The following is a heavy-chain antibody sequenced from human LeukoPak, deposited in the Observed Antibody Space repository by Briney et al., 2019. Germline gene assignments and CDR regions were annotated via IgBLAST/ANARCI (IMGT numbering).Heavy chain of an antibody. CDR3: ARGSGYCSGGYCFSVPDY. Sequence: GGSLRLSCAASGYTFSNYAVHWVRQAPGKGLEWVAVISYDGSNKYYADSVKGRFTISRDNSKNTLFLQMNSLRVEDTAVYYCARGSGYCSGGYCFSVPDYWGQGTLVSASS. CDR2: ISYDGSNK. V-gene: IGHV3-30-3*01. D-gene: IGHD2-15*01. J-gene: IGHJ4*02. CDR1: GYTFSNYA.